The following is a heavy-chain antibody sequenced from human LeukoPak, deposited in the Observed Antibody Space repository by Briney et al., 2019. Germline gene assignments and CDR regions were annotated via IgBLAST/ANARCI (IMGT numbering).Heavy chain of an antibody. CDR1: GFTFNIYE. CDR3: ARWDGWEANAFDV. Sequence: GGSLRLSCAASGFTFNIYEMNWVRQAPGKGLEWISYIGSGGDNRYYVDSVKGRFTISRDNANNLLYLQMNRLRAEDSAVYFCARWDGWEANAFDVWGHGTVVTVS. J-gene: IGHJ3*01. CDR2: IGSGGDNR. V-gene: IGHV3-48*03. D-gene: IGHD5-24*01.